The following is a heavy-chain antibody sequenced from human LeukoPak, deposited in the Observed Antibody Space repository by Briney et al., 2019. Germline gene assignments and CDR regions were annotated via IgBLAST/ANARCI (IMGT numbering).Heavy chain of an antibody. CDR3: ARGAYYYDSSTYLSDVAY. D-gene: IGHD3-22*01. CDR1: GFTISYYS. J-gene: IGHJ4*02. V-gene: IGHV3-48*01. CDR2: ISSSGSTI. Sequence: GGSLRLSCAASGFTISYYSMNWVRQAPGKGLEWVSYISSSGSTIYYADSVKGRFTISRDNAKDSLYLQMNSLRAEDTAVYYCARGAYYYDSSTYLSDVAYWGQGTLVTVSS.